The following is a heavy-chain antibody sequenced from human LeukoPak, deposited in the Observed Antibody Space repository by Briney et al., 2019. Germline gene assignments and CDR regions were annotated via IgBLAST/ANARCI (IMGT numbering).Heavy chain of an antibody. J-gene: IGHJ4*02. D-gene: IGHD6-19*01. CDR1: GYTFTSYG. CDR3: AREDRYSSGRYGGDY. Sequence: ASVKVSCKASGYTFTSYGISWVRQAPGQGLEWMGWISAYNGNTNYAQKLQGRVTMTTDTSTSTAYMELRSLRSDDTAVYYCAREDRYSSGRYGGDYWAQGTLVTVSS. V-gene: IGHV1-18*01. CDR2: ISAYNGNT.